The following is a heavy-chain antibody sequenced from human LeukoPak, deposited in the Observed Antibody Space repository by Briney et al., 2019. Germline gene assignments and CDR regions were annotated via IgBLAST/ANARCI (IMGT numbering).Heavy chain of an antibody. CDR3: TADVPEFVAFTFDY. Sequence: GGALRLSCAGSGFTFTNAWMTWVRQPPGKGREGVGRIKSKADGGTTDYAAPVKDGFTISRDDAKNTLYLQMNSLKTEDTAVYYCTADVPEFVAFTFDYWGQGTLVTVSS. D-gene: IGHD1-14*01. J-gene: IGHJ4*02. CDR2: IKSKADGGTT. V-gene: IGHV3-15*01. CDR1: GFTFTNAW.